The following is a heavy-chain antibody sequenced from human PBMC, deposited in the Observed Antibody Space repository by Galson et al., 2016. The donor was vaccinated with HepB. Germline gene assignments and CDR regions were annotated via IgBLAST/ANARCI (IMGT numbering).Heavy chain of an antibody. D-gene: IGHD3-22*01. CDR3: ARSSYSRGWPDFDS. CDR2: IYSGGGT. Sequence: SLRLSCAASGFTVSNNYMNWVRQAPGKGLQWVSVIYSGGGTDYADSVKGRLSISRDSSKNLLYLQMNSLRAEDTAVYYCARSSYSRGWPDFDSWGQGTLVTVSS. J-gene: IGHJ4*02. V-gene: IGHV3-53*01. CDR1: GFTVSNNY.